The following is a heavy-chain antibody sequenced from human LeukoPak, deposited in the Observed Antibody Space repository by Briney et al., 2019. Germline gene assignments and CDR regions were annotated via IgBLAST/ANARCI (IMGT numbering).Heavy chain of an antibody. D-gene: IGHD3-10*01. CDR2: INWSGGTT. CDR3: ARERFGSDYYLDV. V-gene: IGHV3-20*04. CDR1: GFTFDEYG. Sequence: PGESLKISCAASGFTFDEYGMSWVRLAPGKGLEWVSGINWSGGTTVYAESVKGRFTVSRDNAKNSLYLQVNSLRVDDTALYYCARERFGSDYYLDVWGKGTTVTVSS. J-gene: IGHJ6*03.